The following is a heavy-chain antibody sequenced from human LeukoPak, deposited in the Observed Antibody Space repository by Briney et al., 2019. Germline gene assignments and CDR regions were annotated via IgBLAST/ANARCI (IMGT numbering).Heavy chain of an antibody. Sequence: SETLSLTCTVSGASIDSYYWNWIRQPPGKGLQWIGYIYYSGTTNYNPSLKSRVTISIDTSKNQFSLELSSVTAADTAVYYCARDGYSGYGPNIYFDYWGQGTLVTVSS. D-gene: IGHD5-12*01. CDR3: ARDGYSGYGPNIYFDY. V-gene: IGHV4-59*01. CDR1: GASIDSYY. CDR2: IYYSGTT. J-gene: IGHJ4*02.